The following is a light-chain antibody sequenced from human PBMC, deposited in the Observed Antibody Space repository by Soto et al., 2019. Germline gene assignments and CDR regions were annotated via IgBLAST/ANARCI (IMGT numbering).Light chain of an antibody. CDR2: DVS. Sequence: QYVLTQPASVSGSPGQSITISCTGTSSDVGGYNYVSWYQQHPGKAPKFMIYDVSNRPSGVSNRFSGSKSGNTASLTISGLQAEDEADYYCCSYTTSNTRQIVFGTGTNVTVL. CDR3: CSYTTSNTRQIV. J-gene: IGLJ1*01. V-gene: IGLV2-14*01. CDR1: SSDVGGYNY.